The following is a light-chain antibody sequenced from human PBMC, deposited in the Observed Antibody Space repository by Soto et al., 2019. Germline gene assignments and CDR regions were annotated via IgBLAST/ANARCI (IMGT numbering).Light chain of an antibody. J-gene: IGLJ3*02. CDR3: TSYTTSSTHGV. Sequence: QSALTQPASVSGSPGQSITISCTGTSSDVGGYNYVSWYQQHPGKAPKLMIYEVSNRPSGVSNCFSGSKSGNKASLTISGLQDADEADYYCTSYTTSSTHGVFGGGTKLTVL. V-gene: IGLV2-14*01. CDR2: EVS. CDR1: SSDVGGYNY.